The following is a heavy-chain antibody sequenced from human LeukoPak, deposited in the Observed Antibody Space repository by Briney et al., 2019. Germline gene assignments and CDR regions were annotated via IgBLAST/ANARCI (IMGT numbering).Heavy chain of an antibody. V-gene: IGHV4-38-2*02. D-gene: IGHD2-15*01. J-gene: IGHJ4*02. CDR2: IYHSGRT. CDR1: GYSISSGYY. Sequence: SETLSLTCTVSGYSISSGYYGGWIRQPPGKGLEWIGSIYHSGRTFYNPSLKSRVTISVDTSKNQFSLKLTSVTAADTALYYCASFNVPATRFAYGGQGPLFSVS. CDR3: ASFNVPATRFAY.